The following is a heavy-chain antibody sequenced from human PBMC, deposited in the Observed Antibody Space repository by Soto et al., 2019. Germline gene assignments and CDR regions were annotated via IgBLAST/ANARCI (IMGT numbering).Heavy chain of an antibody. CDR3: ARDRRLRGASGYYYGMDV. J-gene: IGHJ6*02. Sequence: PSETLSLTCAVYGGSFSGYYWTWIRQPPGTGLEWIGEINHSGSTYYNPSLKSRVTISVDRSKNQFSLKLSSVTAADTAVYYCARDRRLRGASGYYYGMDVWGQGTTVTVSS. CDR1: GGSFSGYY. D-gene: IGHD3-10*01. CDR2: INHSGST. V-gene: IGHV4-34*01.